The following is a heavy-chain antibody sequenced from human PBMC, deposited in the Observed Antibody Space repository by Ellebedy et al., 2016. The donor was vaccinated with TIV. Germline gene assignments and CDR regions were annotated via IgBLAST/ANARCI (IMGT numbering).Heavy chain of an antibody. CDR1: GFIFGSYG. CDR2: ISYDGSNK. D-gene: IGHD4-17*01. CDR3: ARDRVHYAHFDY. V-gene: IGHV3-30-3*01. J-gene: IGHJ4*02. Sequence: GESLKISXAASGFIFGSYGMHWVRQAPGKGLEWVAVISYDGSNKYYADSVKGRFTISRDNSKNTLYLQMNSLRAEDTAVYYCARDRVHYAHFDYWGQGTLVTVSS.